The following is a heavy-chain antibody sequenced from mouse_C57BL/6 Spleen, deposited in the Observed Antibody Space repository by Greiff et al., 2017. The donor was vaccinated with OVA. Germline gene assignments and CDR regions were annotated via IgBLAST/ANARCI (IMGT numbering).Heavy chain of an antibody. CDR1: GYPFTSYW. Sequence: QVQLQQPGAALVQPGASVPLSCQASGYPFTSYWMHWVKQRPGQGLEWIGMIHPNSGSTNYNEKFKSKATLTVDKSSSTAYMQLSSLTSEDSAVYYCARYGGGYFDVWGTGTTVTVSS. CDR2: IHPNSGST. CDR3: ARYGGGYFDV. J-gene: IGHJ1*03. V-gene: IGHV1-64*01. D-gene: IGHD1-2*01.